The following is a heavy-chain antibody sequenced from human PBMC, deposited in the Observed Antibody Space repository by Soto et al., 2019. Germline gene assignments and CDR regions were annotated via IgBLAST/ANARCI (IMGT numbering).Heavy chain of an antibody. CDR2: INGDGSST. CDR1: GFTFGNYW. D-gene: IGHD3-16*01. Sequence: EVQLVESGGGLVQPGGSLRLSCAASGFTFGNYWMHWVRQAPGKGLVWVARINGDGSSTSYADSVKGRFTISRDNAKNTLYLQMNSLRAEDTAMYYCTKVISTVGGDFDSWGQGTLVTVSS. V-gene: IGHV3-74*01. CDR3: TKVISTVGGDFDS. J-gene: IGHJ4*02.